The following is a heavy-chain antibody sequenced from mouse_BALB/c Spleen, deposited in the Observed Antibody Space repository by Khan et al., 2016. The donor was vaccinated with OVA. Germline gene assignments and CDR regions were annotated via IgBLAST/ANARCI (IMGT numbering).Heavy chain of an antibody. CDR3: VRERYDEDFDY. CDR1: GFNIEDTY. CDR2: IDPTNGNT. D-gene: IGHD2-14*01. Sequence: VQLKQSGAELVEPGASVKLSCTASGFNIEDTYMHWVKQSPDQGLEWICLIDPTNGNTRYDPKFPDKATITADTSSNTAYLQLNSLTSEDTAVYYCVRERYDEDFDYWGQGTTLTVSS. V-gene: IGHV14-3*02. J-gene: IGHJ2*01.